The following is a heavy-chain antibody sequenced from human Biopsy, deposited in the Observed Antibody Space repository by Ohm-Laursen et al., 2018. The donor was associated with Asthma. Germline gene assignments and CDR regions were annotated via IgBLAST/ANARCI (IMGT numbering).Heavy chain of an antibody. Sequence: GTLSLTCPVSGDSISSYHWSWIRQPPGKGLEWIGYVFYGGATNYNPSLKSRVTISVDTSKNQFFPRLSSVTAADTAVYYCARGVVYGGDSYAEYFQHWGQGTLVTVSS. D-gene: IGHD4-23*01. CDR2: VFYGGAT. CDR3: ARGVVYGGDSYAEYFQH. V-gene: IGHV4-59*01. CDR1: GDSISSYH. J-gene: IGHJ1*01.